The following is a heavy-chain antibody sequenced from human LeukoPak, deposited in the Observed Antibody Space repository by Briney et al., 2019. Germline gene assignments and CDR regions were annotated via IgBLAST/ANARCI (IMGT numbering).Heavy chain of an antibody. CDR1: GGSISSGGYY. V-gene: IGHV4-31*03. CDR2: IYYSGST. Sequence: SQTLSLTCTVSGGSISSGGYYWSWIRQHPGKGLEWIGYIYYSGSTYYNPSLKSRVTISVDTSKNQFSLKLSSVTAADTAVYYCARTPLYYGNFDYWGQGTLVTVSS. CDR3: ARTPLYYGNFDY. D-gene: IGHD2-8*01. J-gene: IGHJ4*02.